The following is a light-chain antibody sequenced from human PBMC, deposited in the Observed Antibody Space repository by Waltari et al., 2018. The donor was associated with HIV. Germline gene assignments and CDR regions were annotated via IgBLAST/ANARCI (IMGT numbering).Light chain of an antibody. J-gene: IGLJ2*01. CDR2: RDN. CDR1: SSNIGRNF. V-gene: IGLV1-47*01. Sequence: QSVVTQPPSASGTPGQRVTISCSGGSSNIGRNFVYWYQQFPGKAPQLLIYRDNPRPSGVPDRFSGSKSGTSASLAISGLQSDDEASYHCATWEDSLGGYVVFGGGTKLTVL. CDR3: ATWEDSLGGYVV.